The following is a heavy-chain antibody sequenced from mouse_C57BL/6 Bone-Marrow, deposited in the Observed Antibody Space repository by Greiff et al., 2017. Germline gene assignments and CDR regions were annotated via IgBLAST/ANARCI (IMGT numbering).Heavy chain of an antibody. J-gene: IGHJ1*03. CDR3: ARAFITTVVAHWYFDV. Sequence: EVKVVESGGGLVKPGGSLKLSCAASGFTFSSYAMSWVRQTPEKRLEWVATISDGGSYTYYPDNVKGRFTISRDNAKNNLYLQMSHLKSEDTAMYYCARAFITTVVAHWYFDVWGTGTTVTVSS. V-gene: IGHV5-4*03. CDR1: GFTFSSYA. CDR2: ISDGGSYT. D-gene: IGHD1-1*01.